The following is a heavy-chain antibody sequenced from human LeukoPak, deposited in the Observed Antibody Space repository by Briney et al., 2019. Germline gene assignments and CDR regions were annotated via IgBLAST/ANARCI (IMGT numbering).Heavy chain of an antibody. D-gene: IGHD6-19*01. J-gene: IGHJ4*02. CDR2: MNQDGSEK. CDR1: GFTFSNYW. V-gene: IGHV3-7*01. CDR3: ARVSGSSGLKY. Sequence: GGSLGLSCTASGFTFSNYWMSWVRQAPGKGLEWVATMNQDGSEKHYVDSVKGRFTISRDNANNSLYLQMNSLRVGDTAVYYCARVSGSSGLKYWGQGTLVTVSS.